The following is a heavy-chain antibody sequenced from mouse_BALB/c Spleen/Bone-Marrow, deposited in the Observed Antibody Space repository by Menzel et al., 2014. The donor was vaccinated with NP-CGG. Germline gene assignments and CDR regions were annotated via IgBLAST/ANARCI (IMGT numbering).Heavy chain of an antibody. J-gene: IGHJ4*01. CDR1: GFSLTSCG. V-gene: IGHV2-6*02. CDR3: ARTGTYYAMDY. Sequence: QVQLQQPGPGLVSPSQSLSITCTVSGFSLTSCGIHWVRQPPGKGLEWLVVIWSDGSTTYNSSLKSRLNIRKDNSKSQVFLKVSSLQTDDTAMYYCARTGTYYAMDYWGQGTSVTVSS. D-gene: IGHD4-1*01. CDR2: IWSDGST.